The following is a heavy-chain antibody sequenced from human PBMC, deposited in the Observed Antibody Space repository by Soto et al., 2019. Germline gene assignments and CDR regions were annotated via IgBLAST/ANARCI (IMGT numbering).Heavy chain of an antibody. Sequence: QVQLVQSGAEVKKPGSSVRVSCKASGGTFRNHAFSCLRQAPGQGLEWVGGIILVSGTATYAQKFQGRVTISAEESTGTIYMELLSLTSDDTSTYFCARWITLMLGTTSTGWFDPWGQGTLVTVSS. CDR3: ARWITLMLGTTSTGWFDP. D-gene: IGHD3-22*01. CDR2: IILVSGTA. CDR1: GGTFRNHA. J-gene: IGHJ5*02. V-gene: IGHV1-69*01.